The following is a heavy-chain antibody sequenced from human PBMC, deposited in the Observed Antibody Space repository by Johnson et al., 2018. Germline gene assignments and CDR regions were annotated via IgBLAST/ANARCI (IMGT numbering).Heavy chain of an antibody. CDR1: GFTFDDYA. D-gene: IGHD3-10*01. Sequence: QLVESGGVVVQRGGSLRXSCAASGFTFDDYAIHWVRQAPGKGLEWVSLISWDGGSTYYAYSVKGRFTSSRDNSKNSLYLQMNSLRAEDTALYYCAKVSVPYYYGSGSYSYYYMDVWGKGTTVTVSS. CDR2: ISWDGGST. V-gene: IGHV3-43D*03. CDR3: AKVSVPYYYGSGSYSYYYMDV. J-gene: IGHJ6*03.